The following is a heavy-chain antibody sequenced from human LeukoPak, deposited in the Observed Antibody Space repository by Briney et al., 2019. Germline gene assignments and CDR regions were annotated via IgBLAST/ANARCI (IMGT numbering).Heavy chain of an antibody. Sequence: SETLSLTCAVSGYSISSSNWWGWIRQPPGKGLEWIGYIYYSGSTNYNPSLKSRVTMSVDTSKNQFSLKLSSVTALDTAVYYCARSGKFLEWLFFDYWGQGTLVTVSS. V-gene: IGHV4-28*06. D-gene: IGHD3-3*01. CDR1: GYSISSSNW. CDR2: IYYSGST. J-gene: IGHJ4*02. CDR3: ARSGKFLEWLFFDY.